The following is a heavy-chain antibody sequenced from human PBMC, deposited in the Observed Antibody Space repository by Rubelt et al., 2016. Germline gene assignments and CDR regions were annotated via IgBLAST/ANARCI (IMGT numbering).Heavy chain of an antibody. J-gene: IGHJ4*02. D-gene: IGHD2-2*02. CDR3: AKTYFDAIVGVPAAIYY. V-gene: IGHV3-23*01. Sequence: CAASGFTFSSYAMSWVRQAPGKGLEWVSAISGSGGSTYYPDSVKGRFTISRDNSKNTLYLQMNSLRAEDTAVYYCAKTYFDAIVGVPAAIYYWGQGNLVTVSS. CDR2: ISGSGGST. CDR1: GFTFSSYA.